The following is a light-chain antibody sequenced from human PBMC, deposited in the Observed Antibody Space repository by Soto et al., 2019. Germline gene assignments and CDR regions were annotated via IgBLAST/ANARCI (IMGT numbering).Light chain of an antibody. V-gene: IGKV1-5*01. CDR1: QSIDRW. CDR2: DVA. J-gene: IGKJ4*01. Sequence: DIQMTQSPSTLSASVGDRVTITCRASQSIDRWLAWYQQRPGRAPKLLIYDVANLETGVPSRFSGSGSETEFTLTISSRKPDDFAIYYCQQYNSYPLTFGGGPRWRSN. CDR3: QQYNSYPLT.